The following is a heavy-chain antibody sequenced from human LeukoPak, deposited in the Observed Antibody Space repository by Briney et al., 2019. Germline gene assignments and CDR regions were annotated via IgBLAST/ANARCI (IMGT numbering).Heavy chain of an antibody. J-gene: IGHJ3*02. Sequence: GGSLRLSCAASGFTFSSYGMTWVRQAPGKGLEWVSYISSSSSTIYYADSVKGRFTISRDNAKNSLYLQMNSLRAEDTAVYYCARGGSSGWYQYAFDIWGQGTMVTVSS. CDR2: ISSSSSTI. D-gene: IGHD6-19*01. V-gene: IGHV3-48*01. CDR1: GFTFSSYG. CDR3: ARGGSSGWYQYAFDI.